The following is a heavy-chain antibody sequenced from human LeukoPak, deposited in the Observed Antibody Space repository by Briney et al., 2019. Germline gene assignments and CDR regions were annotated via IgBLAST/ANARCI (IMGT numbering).Heavy chain of an antibody. Sequence: GTSVKVSCKASGFTFTSSAVQWVRQARGQRLEWIGWIVVGSGNTNYAQKFQGRVTITADKSTSTTYMELSSLRSEDTAVYYCASLSSPAYCGGDCSYYFDYWGQGTLVTVSS. CDR3: ASLSSPAYCGGDCSYYFDY. CDR2: IVVGSGNT. J-gene: IGHJ4*02. D-gene: IGHD2-21*02. V-gene: IGHV1-58*01. CDR1: GFTFTSSA.